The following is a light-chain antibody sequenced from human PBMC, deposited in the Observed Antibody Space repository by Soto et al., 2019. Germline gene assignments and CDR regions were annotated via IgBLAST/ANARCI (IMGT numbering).Light chain of an antibody. CDR3: QSYDSSLSGWV. V-gene: IGLV1-40*01. CDR2: DNS. Sequence: QSVVTQPPSVSGAPGQRVAISCTESSSNIGAGYDVHWYQQLPGTAPKLLIYDNSNRPSGVPDRFSGSKSGTSASLAITGLQAEDEADYYWQSYDSSLSGWVFGGGTKVTVL. CDR1: SSNIGAGYD. J-gene: IGLJ3*02.